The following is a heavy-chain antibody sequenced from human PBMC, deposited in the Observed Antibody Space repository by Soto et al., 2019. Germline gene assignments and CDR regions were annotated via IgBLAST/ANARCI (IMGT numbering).Heavy chain of an antibody. V-gene: IGHV1-46*01. D-gene: IGHD2-21*02. CDR1: GYPFTDYF. CDR2: ISLYHHST. Sequence: ASVKVSCKTSGYPFTDYFIHWVRQAPGQGLEWMGIISLYHHSTSYAQKFQGRLTVTADTSTTTVYMDLSSLTSEDSAVYWCAREWYSCGGDCPYYMDYWGQGTLVTVSS. CDR3: AREWYSCGGDCPYYMDY. J-gene: IGHJ4*02.